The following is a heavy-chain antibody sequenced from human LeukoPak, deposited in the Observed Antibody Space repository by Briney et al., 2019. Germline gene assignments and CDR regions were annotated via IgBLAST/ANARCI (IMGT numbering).Heavy chain of an antibody. Sequence: GGSLRLSCAASGFTFSDYYMSWIRQAPGKGLEWVPYISSSGSTIYYADSVKGRFTISRDNAKNSLYQQMNSLRAEDTAVYYCARERFWSGYHIDYWGQGTLVTVSS. CDR3: ARERFWSGYHIDY. V-gene: IGHV3-11*04. CDR1: GFTFSDYY. CDR2: ISSSGSTI. J-gene: IGHJ4*02. D-gene: IGHD3-3*01.